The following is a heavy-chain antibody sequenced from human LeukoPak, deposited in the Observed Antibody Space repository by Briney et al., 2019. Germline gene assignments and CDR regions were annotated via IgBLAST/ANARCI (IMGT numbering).Heavy chain of an antibody. Sequence: ASVKVSCKASGGTLSNYAISWVRQAPGQGLEWMGGIIPISATTNYAQKFQGRVTITADKSTSTAYMELSSLRSEDTAVYYCARVVLVATIRDYYGMDVWGQGTTVTVSS. J-gene: IGHJ6*02. CDR1: GGTLSNYA. D-gene: IGHD5-12*01. CDR3: ARVVLVATIRDYYGMDV. CDR2: IIPISATT. V-gene: IGHV1-69*06.